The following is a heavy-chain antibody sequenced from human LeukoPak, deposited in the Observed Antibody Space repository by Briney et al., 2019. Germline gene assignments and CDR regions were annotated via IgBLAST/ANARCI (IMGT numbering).Heavy chain of an antibody. CDR1: GFTFSSYA. Sequence: GGSLRLSCAASGFTFSSYAMSWVRQAPGKGLEWVSYISSSGSTIYYADSVKGRFTISRDNAKNSLYLQMNSLRAEDTAVYYCARERWDDAFDIWGQGTMVTVSS. D-gene: IGHD1-26*01. CDR3: ARERWDDAFDI. V-gene: IGHV3-48*04. J-gene: IGHJ3*02. CDR2: ISSSGSTI.